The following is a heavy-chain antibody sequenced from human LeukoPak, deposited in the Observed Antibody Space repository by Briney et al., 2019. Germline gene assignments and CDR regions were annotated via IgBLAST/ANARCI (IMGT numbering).Heavy chain of an antibody. Sequence: GGSLRLSCAASGFTFSCYAMHWVRQAPGKGLEWVAVISYDGSNKYYADSVKGRFTISRDNSKNTLYLQMNSLRAEDTAVYYCARDGGIAAAHDYWGQGTLVTVSS. V-gene: IGHV3-30*04. CDR1: GFTFSCYA. J-gene: IGHJ4*02. CDR2: ISYDGSNK. CDR3: ARDGGIAAAHDY. D-gene: IGHD6-13*01.